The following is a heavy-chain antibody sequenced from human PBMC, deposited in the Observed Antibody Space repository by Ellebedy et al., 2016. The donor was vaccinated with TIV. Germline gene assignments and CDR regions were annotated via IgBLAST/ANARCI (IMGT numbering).Heavy chain of an antibody. D-gene: IGHD3-9*01. CDR1: GFTFTDYW. CDR3: ARESFRYFDWDL. V-gene: IGHV3-21*01. CDR2: IGTSSNYM. J-gene: IGHJ4*02. Sequence: GGSLRLSCVASGFTFTDYWMIWVRQAPGKELEWVSSIGTSSNYMNYAGSVEGRFTISRDNAKNTVYLQIDRLRAEDTAVYFCARESFRYFDWDLWGQGTPVTVSS.